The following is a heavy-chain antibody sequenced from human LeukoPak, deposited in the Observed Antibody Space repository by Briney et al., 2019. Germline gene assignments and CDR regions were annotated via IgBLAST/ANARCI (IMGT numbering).Heavy chain of an antibody. D-gene: IGHD6-13*01. J-gene: IGHJ5*02. CDR3: ARDRPDISAAS. CDR1: GFSVSTSS. CDR2: MSDSGKSI. Sequence: GSLRLSCAVSGFSVSTSSMSWVRQAPGKGLEWVSYMSDSGKSIYYVDSVKGRFTISRDNAKNLLYLQMYNLRAEDTAVYYCARDRPDISAASWGQGTLVTVSS. V-gene: IGHV3-48*01.